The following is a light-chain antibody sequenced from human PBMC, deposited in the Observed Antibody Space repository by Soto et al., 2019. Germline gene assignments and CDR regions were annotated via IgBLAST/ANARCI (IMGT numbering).Light chain of an antibody. CDR1: QSISSN. CDR3: QQYNEWPQIT. V-gene: IGKV3D-15*01. Sequence: EIVMTQSPATLSVSPGERATLSCRASQSISSNLAWYQQKPGQAPRPLISGAPTRATGIPARFSGSGSGSEFTLTISSLQSEDFAVYYCQQYNEWPQITFGQGTRLEIK. CDR2: GAP. J-gene: IGKJ5*01.